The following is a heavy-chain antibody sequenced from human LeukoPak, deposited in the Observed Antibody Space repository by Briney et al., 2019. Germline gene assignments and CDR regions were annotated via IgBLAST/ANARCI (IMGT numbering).Heavy chain of an antibody. D-gene: IGHD3-10*01. J-gene: IGHJ4*02. CDR1: SGSISSYY. V-gene: IGHV4-59*01. CDR3: ARTEYYFDH. Sequence: SETLSLTCTVSSGSISSYYWSWIRQAPGKGLGWIGYIYYSGSSNYNPSFKSRVTMSVDTSKKQFTLRVSSVTAADTAVYYCARTEYYFDHWGQGSLVTVSS. CDR2: IYYSGSS.